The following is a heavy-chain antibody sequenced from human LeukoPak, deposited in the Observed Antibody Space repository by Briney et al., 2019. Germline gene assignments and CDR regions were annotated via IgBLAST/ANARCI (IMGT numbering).Heavy chain of an antibody. J-gene: IGHJ4*02. CDR2: ISYDGSNK. D-gene: IGHD4-17*01. CDR3: ARDYGDYGGIDY. CDR1: GFTFSSCA. Sequence: GGSLRLSCAASGFTFSSCAMHWVRQAPGKGLEWVTLISYDGSNKYYAASVKGRFTISRDDSKNTLYLQMNSLRAEDTAVYYCARDYGDYGGIDYWGQGTLVTVSS. V-gene: IGHV3-30-3*01.